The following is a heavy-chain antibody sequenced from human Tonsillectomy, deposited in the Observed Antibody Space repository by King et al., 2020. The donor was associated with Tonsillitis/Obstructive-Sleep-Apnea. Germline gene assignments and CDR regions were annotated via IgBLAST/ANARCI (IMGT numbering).Heavy chain of an antibody. Sequence: VQLVESGGGFIQPGGSLRLSCAASGFTFSTYVMAWVRQAPGKGLKWVSAIGGSGYGGTTYYADSVKGRFTISRDNSKNTLYLQMNSLRAEDTAVYYCACAYYDCWSGSGALDYWGQGPLVTVSP. V-gene: IGHV3-23*04. D-gene: IGHD3-3*01. CDR2: IGGSGYGGTT. J-gene: IGHJ4*02. CDR1: GFTFSTYV. CDR3: ACAYYDCWSGSGALDY.